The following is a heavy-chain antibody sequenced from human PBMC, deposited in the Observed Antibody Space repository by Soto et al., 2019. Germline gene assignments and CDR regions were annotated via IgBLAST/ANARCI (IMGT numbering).Heavy chain of an antibody. CDR3: VKDRVESGLGEVDY. J-gene: IGHJ4*02. CDR1: GFTFSRNG. CDR2: ISYDGNKE. V-gene: IGHV3-30*18. D-gene: IGHD3-16*01. Sequence: QVQLVESGGGVVQPGRSLRLSCAASGFTFSRNGMHWVRQAPGKGLEWVAVISYDGNKEYYVDSVKGRFTISRDNSKNTLYLQMNSLRAEDTAVYYCVKDRVESGLGEVDYWGQGTLVTVSS.